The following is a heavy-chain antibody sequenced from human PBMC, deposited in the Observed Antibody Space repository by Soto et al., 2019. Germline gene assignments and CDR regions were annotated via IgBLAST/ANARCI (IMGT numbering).Heavy chain of an antibody. D-gene: IGHD3-10*01. CDR2: ISGSGSTI. J-gene: IGHJ4*02. V-gene: IGHV3-11*01. Sequence: PGGSLRLSCAASGFTFSDYYMSLIRQAPGKGLESVSYISGSGSTIYNADSVKGRFSISRDNAKKSLYLEMNSLRVEDTAVYYCARVDDVGSNHFDYWGQGALVTVSS. CDR1: GFTFSDYY. CDR3: ARVDDVGSNHFDY.